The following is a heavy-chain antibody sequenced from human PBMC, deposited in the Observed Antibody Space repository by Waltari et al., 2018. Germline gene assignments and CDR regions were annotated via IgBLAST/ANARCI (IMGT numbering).Heavy chain of an antibody. V-gene: IGHV2-70*04. CDR1: GFSLSTSGMR. D-gene: IGHD1-26*01. CDR3: ARSFRGSRHYYFDY. CDR2: IDWDDDK. Sequence: QVTLKESGPALVKPTQTLTLTCTFSGFSLSTSGMRVSWIRQPPGKALEWLARIDWDDDKFYRTSLKTRLTIYKDTSKNQVVLTMTNMDPVDTATYYCARSFRGSRHYYFDYWGQGTLVTVSS. J-gene: IGHJ4*02.